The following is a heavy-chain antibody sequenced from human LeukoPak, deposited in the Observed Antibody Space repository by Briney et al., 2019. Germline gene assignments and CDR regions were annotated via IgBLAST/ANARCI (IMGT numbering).Heavy chain of an antibody. Sequence: SETLSLTCAVYGGSFSGYYWSWIRQPPGKGLEWIGEINHSGSTNYNPSLKSRVTISVDTSKNQFSLKLSSVTAADTAVYYCARGARSGWYALFDYWGQGTLVTVSS. CDR2: INHSGST. V-gene: IGHV4-34*01. D-gene: IGHD6-19*01. J-gene: IGHJ4*02. CDR3: ARGARSGWYALFDY. CDR1: GGSFSGYY.